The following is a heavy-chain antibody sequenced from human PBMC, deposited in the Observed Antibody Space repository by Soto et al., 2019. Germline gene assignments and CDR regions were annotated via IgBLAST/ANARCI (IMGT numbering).Heavy chain of an antibody. CDR1: GFTFSSYS. V-gene: IGHV3-48*01. CDR3: ARPVYCSSTSCPYYYYMDV. J-gene: IGHJ6*03. CDR2: ISSSSSTI. D-gene: IGHD2-2*01. Sequence: GGSLRLSCAASGFTFSSYSMNWVRQAPGKGLEWVSYISSSSSTIYYADSVKGRFTISRDNAKNSLYLQMNSLRAEDTAVYYCARPVYCSSTSCPYYYYMDVWGKGTTVTVSS.